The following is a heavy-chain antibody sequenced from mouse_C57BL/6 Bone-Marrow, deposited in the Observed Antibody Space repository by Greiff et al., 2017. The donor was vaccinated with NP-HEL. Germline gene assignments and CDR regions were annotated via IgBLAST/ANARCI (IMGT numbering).Heavy chain of an antibody. D-gene: IGHD1-1*01. CDR3: ARGTLLRAMDY. CDR2: IYPGGGYT. J-gene: IGHJ4*01. Sequence: VKLQQSGAELVRPGTSVKMSCKASGYTFTNYWIGWAKQRPGHGLEWIGDIYPGGGYTNYNEKFKGKVTLTADKSSSTAYMQFSSLTSEDSAIYYCARGTLLRAMDYWGQGTSVTVSS. V-gene: IGHV1-63*01. CDR1: GYTFTNYW.